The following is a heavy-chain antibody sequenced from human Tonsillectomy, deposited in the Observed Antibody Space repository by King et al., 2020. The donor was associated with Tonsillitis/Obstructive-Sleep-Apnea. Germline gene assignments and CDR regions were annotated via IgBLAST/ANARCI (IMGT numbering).Heavy chain of an antibody. CDR2: ISTYNANT. CDR1: GYTFTSYG. Sequence: VQLVESGAEVKKPGASVKVSCKASGYTFTSYGISWVRQAPGQGLEWMGWISTYNANTNSAQKLQGRVTITTDTSTTTAYMELRSLRSDDTAVYYCARGKLRCELLGLVDAFDIWGQGTIDTVSS. D-gene: IGHD1-26*01. J-gene: IGHJ3*02. V-gene: IGHV1-18*01. CDR3: ARGKLRCELLGLVDAFDI.